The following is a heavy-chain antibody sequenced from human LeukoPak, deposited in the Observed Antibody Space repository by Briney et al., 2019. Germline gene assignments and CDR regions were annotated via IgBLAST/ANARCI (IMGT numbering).Heavy chain of an antibody. CDR2: ISRSSRYI. D-gene: IGHD2-15*01. CDR1: GFTFSTYS. J-gene: IGHJ4*02. V-gene: IGHV3-21*01. Sequence: PGGSLRLSCAASGFTFSTYSMNWVRQAPGKGLEWVSSISRSSRYIYYADSVKGRFTISRDNAKNSLYLQMNSLRAEDAAVYYCAREPYCSGGSCYSGDYFDYWGQGTLVTVSS. CDR3: AREPYCSGGSCYSGDYFDY.